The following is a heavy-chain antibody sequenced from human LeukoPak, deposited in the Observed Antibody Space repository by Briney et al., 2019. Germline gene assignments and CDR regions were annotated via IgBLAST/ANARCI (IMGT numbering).Heavy chain of an antibody. J-gene: IGHJ4*02. D-gene: IGHD3-22*01. V-gene: IGHV1-69*05. CDR1: GGTFSSYA. CDR2: IIPIFGTA. Sequence: SVKVSCKASGGTFSSYAISWVRQAPGQGLEWMGGIIPIFGTANYAQKFQGRVTITMDESTSTAYMELSSLRSEDTAVYYCARADYYDSSGYLLEVYYFDYWGQGTLVTVSS. CDR3: ARADYYDSSGYLLEVYYFDY.